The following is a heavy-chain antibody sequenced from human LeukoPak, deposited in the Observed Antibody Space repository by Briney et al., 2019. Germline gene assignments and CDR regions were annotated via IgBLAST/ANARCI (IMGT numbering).Heavy chain of an antibody. V-gene: IGHV3-53*01. J-gene: IGHJ3*02. D-gene: IGHD2-2*01. Sequence: TGGSLRLSCAASGFTVSSNYMSWVRQAPGKGLEWVSVIYSGGSTYYADSVKGRFTISRDNSKNTLYLQMNSLRAEDTAVYYCARVGGGCSSTSCYPLGAFDIWGQGTMVTVSS. CDR2: IYSGGST. CDR1: GFTVSSNY. CDR3: ARVGGGCSSTSCYPLGAFDI.